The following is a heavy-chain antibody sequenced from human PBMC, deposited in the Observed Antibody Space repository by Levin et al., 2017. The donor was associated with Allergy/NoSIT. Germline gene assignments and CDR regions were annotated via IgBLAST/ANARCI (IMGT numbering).Heavy chain of an antibody. D-gene: IGHD6-13*01. CDR2: ISSSSTYI. V-gene: IGHV3-21*01. J-gene: IGHJ4*02. CDR3: VRGRGAAGTTYYFDY. CDR1: AFTFSSYS. Sequence: GESLKISCAASAFTFSSYSMNWVRQAPGKGLEWVSSISSSSTYIYYADSVKGRFTISRDNAKNSLYLQMYSLRAEDTGVYYCVRGRGAAGTTYYFDYWGQGTLVTVSS.